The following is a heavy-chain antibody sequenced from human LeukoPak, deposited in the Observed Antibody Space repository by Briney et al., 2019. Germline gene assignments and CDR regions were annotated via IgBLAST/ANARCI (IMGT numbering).Heavy chain of an antibody. CDR1: GFTFSSYA. CDR3: AKGPSSTTCCPFDY. Sequence: PGRSLRLSCAASGFTFSSYAMAWVRQAPGKGLEWVSVLTGSGDPTYYADSVKGRFIISRDNAKNTLYLQINNLRAEDTAVYYCAKGPSSTTCCPFDYWGQGTLVTVSS. J-gene: IGHJ4*02. CDR2: LTGSGDPT. D-gene: IGHD2-2*01. V-gene: IGHV3-23*01.